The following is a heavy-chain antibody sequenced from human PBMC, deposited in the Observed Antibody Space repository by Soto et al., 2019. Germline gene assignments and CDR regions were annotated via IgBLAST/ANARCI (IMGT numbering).Heavy chain of an antibody. J-gene: IGHJ1*01. V-gene: IGHV1-24*01. CDR2: FDPEDGET. Sequence: ASVKVSCKASGYTFTDYYMHWVRQAPGKGLEWMGGFDPEDGETIYAQKFQGRVTMTEDTSTDTAYMELSSLRSEDTAVYYCATYYYDSSGFQHWGQGTLVTVSS. CDR3: ATYYYDSSGFQH. CDR1: GYTFTDYY. D-gene: IGHD3-22*01.